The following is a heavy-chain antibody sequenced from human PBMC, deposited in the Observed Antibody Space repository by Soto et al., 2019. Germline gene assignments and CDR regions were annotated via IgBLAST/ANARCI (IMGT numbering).Heavy chain of an antibody. CDR3: AKDKLVVATIFDY. V-gene: IGHV3-30*18. Sequence: QVQLVESGGGVVQPGRSLRLSCAASGFTFSSYGMHWVRQAPGKGLEWVAVISYDGSNKYYADSVKGRFTISRDNSKNTLYLQMNSLRAEDTAVYYCAKDKLVVATIFDYWGQGTLVTVSS. CDR1: GFTFSSYG. CDR2: ISYDGSNK. J-gene: IGHJ4*02. D-gene: IGHD5-12*01.